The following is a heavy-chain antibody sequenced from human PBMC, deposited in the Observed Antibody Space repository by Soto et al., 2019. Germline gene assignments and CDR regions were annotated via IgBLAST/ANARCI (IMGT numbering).Heavy chain of an antibody. CDR1: GYTFTSYG. V-gene: IGHV1-18*01. CDR3: AHDPYYYDSSGPTRYFQH. D-gene: IGHD3-22*01. Sequence: ASVKVSCKASGYTFTSYGISWVRQAPGQGLEWMGWISAYNGNTNYAQKLQGRVTMTTDTSTSTAYMELRSLRSDDTAVYYCAHDPYYYDSSGPTRYFQHWGQGTLVTASS. J-gene: IGHJ1*01. CDR2: ISAYNGNT.